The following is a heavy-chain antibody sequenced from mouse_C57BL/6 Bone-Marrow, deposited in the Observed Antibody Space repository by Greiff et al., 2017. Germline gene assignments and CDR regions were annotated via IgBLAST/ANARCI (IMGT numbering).Heavy chain of an antibody. D-gene: IGHD6-1*01. CDR2: ISGGGGNT. J-gene: IGHJ3*01. Sequence: EVQLQESGGGLVKPGGSLKLSCAASGFTFSSYTMSWVRQTPEKRLEWVATISGGGGNTYYPDSVKGRFTISRANAKNTLYLQMSSLRSEDTALYYCARQGQLPFAYWGQGTLVTVSA. V-gene: IGHV5-9*01. CDR1: GFTFSSYT. CDR3: ARQGQLPFAY.